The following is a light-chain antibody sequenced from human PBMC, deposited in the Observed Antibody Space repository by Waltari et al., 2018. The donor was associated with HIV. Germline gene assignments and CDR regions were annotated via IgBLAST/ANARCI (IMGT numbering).Light chain of an antibody. CDR2: VNSDCSH. CDR3: QTWATGIRV. CDR1: SAHSSYA. Sequence: QLVLTQSPSASASLGASVKITCTLSSAHSSYAIAWHQQQPDKGPRYLMKVNSDCSHRKGDGIPDRFSGSSSGAERYLIISSLQSEDEADYYCQTWATGIRVFGGGTKLTVL. V-gene: IGLV4-69*01. J-gene: IGLJ3*02.